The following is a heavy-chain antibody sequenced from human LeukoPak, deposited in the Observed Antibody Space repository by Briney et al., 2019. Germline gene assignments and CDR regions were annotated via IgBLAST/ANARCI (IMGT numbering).Heavy chain of an antibody. CDR1: GFTFSSYA. J-gene: IGHJ4*02. V-gene: IGHV3-30-3*01. D-gene: IGHD1-26*01. CDR3: ARDSGSNSPRYYFDY. Sequence: PGGSLRLSCAASGFTFSSYAMHWVRQAPGKGLEWVAVISYDGSNKYYADSVKGRFTISRDNSKNTLYLQMNSLRAEDTAVYYCARDSGSNSPRYYFDYWGQGTLVTVSS. CDR2: ISYDGSNK.